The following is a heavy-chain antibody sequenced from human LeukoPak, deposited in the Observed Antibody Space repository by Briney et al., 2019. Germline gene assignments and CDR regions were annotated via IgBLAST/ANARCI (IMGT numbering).Heavy chain of an antibody. J-gene: IGHJ4*02. V-gene: IGHV4-34*01. CDR1: GGSFSGYY. CDR3: AAHFPENPFDY. Sequence: SETLSLTCAVYGGSFSGYYWSWIRQPPRKGLEWIGEINHSGSTNYNPSLKSRVTISVDTSKNQFSLKLSSVTAADTAVYYCAAHFPENPFDYWGQGTLVTVSS. CDR2: INHSGST.